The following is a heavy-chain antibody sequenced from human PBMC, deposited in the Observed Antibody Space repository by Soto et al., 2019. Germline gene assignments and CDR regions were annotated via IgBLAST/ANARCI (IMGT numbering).Heavy chain of an antibody. Sequence: SDTLTLSCTVSSCSISSTSYYWDWIRQPPGKGLEWIGSIYYSWSTYYNPSLKSRVTISVDTSKNQFSLKLSFVTAADTAVYYCARHRGPMVRGVISNWFDPWGQGTLVTVS. J-gene: IGHJ5*02. V-gene: IGHV4-39*01. CDR1: SCSISSTSYY. D-gene: IGHD3-10*01. CDR2: IYYSWST. CDR3: ARHRGPMVRGVISNWFDP.